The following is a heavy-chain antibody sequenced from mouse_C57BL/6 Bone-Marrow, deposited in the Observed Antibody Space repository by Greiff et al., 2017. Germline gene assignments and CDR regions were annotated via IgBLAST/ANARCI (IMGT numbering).Heavy chain of an antibody. D-gene: IGHD1-1*01. Sequence: QVQLQQPGAELVKPGASVKLSCKASGYTFTSYWMQWVKQRPGRGLEWIGEIDPSDSYTNSNQKFKGKDTLTVDTFSSTAYMQHSSLTSEDSAVYDCAREGITTVVAPLDFDVWGTGTTVTVSS. CDR3: AREGITTVVAPLDFDV. V-gene: IGHV1-50*01. CDR1: GYTFTSYW. CDR2: IDPSDSYT. J-gene: IGHJ1*03.